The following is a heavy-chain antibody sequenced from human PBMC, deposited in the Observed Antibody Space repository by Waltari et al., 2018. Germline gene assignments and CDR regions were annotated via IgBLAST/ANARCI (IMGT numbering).Heavy chain of an antibody. D-gene: IGHD2-15*01. V-gene: IGHV3-30-3*01. Sequence: QVQLVESGGGVVQPGRSLRLSCTTSGFAFNIYTLHWVRQAPGKGLEWVALRSHDGSNRYYADSVKGRFTISRDDSQSTLYLQMDSLNSDDTGVYYCARDSRRGVVVRVFWGQGTLVTVSS. CDR1: GFAFNIYT. J-gene: IGHJ4*02. CDR2: RSHDGSNR. CDR3: ARDSRRGVVVRVF.